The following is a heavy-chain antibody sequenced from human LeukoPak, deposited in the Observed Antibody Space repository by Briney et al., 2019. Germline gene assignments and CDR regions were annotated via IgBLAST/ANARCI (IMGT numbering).Heavy chain of an antibody. CDR3: AKDMGEDGSCYLDY. CDR2: ISGSGART. D-gene: IGHD1-26*01. Sequence: GGSLRLSCAASGFTFSSYAMSWVRQAPGKGLEWVSAISGSGARTYYAGSVKGRFTISRDTSKNTPYLQMNSLRAEDTAVYYCAKDMGEDGSCYLDYWGQGTLVTVSS. CDR1: GFTFSSYA. J-gene: IGHJ4*02. V-gene: IGHV3-23*01.